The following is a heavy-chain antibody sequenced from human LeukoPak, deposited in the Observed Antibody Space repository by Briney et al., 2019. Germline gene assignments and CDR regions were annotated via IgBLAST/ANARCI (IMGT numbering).Heavy chain of an antibody. CDR1: GYTFTANY. V-gene: IGHV1-2*02. J-gene: IGHJ3*01. D-gene: IGHD3-3*01. Sequence: ASVKVSCKASGYTFTANYMHWVRQAPGQGLEWIGWINPNSGATKSTQNFQGRVTMTRDTSISTAYMDLSSLRSDDTAVYYCARDRSGDAFDVWGQGTVITVSS. CDR2: INPNSGAT. CDR3: ARDRSGDAFDV.